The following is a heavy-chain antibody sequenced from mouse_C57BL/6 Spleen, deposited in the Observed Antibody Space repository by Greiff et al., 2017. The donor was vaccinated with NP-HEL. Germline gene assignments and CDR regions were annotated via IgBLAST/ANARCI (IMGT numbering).Heavy chain of an antibody. CDR3: ARSRGAMDY. CDR2: IRNKANGYTT. CDR1: GFTFTDYY. V-gene: IGHV7-3*01. Sequence: EVKVVESGGGLVQPGGSLSLSCAASGFTFTDYYMSWVRQPPGKALEWLGFIRNKANGYTTEYSASVKGRFTISRDNSQSILYLQMNGLRAEDSATYYCARSRGAMDYWGQGTSVTVSS. J-gene: IGHJ4*01.